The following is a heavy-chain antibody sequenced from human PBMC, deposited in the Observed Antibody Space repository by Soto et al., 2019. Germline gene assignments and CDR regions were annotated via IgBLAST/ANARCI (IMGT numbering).Heavy chain of an antibody. CDR1: GFTFRNYD. Sequence: EVQLVESGGGLVQPGGSLRLSCEASGFTFRNYDMHWVRQGTGKGLEWVSGISAAGDPDYADSVEGRFTISRENAQNPFFLQMNSLGVGDTAVYYCARTDRDFYGLDVWGQGTTVIVSS. CDR3: ARTDRDFYGLDV. J-gene: IGHJ6*02. V-gene: IGHV3-13*05. CDR2: ISAAGDP.